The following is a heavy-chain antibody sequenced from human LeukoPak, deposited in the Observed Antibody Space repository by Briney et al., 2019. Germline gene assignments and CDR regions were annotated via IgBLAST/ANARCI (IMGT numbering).Heavy chain of an antibody. Sequence: SVKVSCKASGGTFSSYAISWVRQAPGQGLEWMGGIIPIFGVANYTQKFQGGVTITADESTRTAYMEHSSLRSEDTAVYSCATRPGTGVASFGVVRHYYYYYCMDVWGQGTTVTVSS. CDR1: GGTFSSYA. CDR3: ATRPGTGVASFGVVRHYYYYYCMDV. CDR2: IIPIFGVA. D-gene: IGHD3-3*01. V-gene: IGHV1-69*13. J-gene: IGHJ6*02.